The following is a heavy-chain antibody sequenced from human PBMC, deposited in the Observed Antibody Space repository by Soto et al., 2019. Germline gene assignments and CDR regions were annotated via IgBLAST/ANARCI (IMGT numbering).Heavy chain of an antibody. J-gene: IGHJ6*03. CDR2: IVPMFGIP. Sequence: SVKVSRKASGGTFSSYAINWVRQAPGQGLEWMGRIVPMFGIPNFAPKFQGRVTMTADRSTTTAYMELSSLRSEDTAVYYCAIGPYTSSSGGYYYYYMDVWGKGTTVTVSS. CDR3: AIGPYTSSSGGYYYYYMDV. V-gene: IGHV1-69*04. D-gene: IGHD6-6*01. CDR1: GGTFSSYA.